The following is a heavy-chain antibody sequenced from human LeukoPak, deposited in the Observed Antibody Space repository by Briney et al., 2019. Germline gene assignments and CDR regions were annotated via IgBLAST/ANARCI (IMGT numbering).Heavy chain of an antibody. D-gene: IGHD1-1*01. CDR3: ARDPHDNWNDLDY. Sequence: GGSLRLSCAASGSTFSSHWMSWVRQAPGKGLEWVANIKEDGAEKYYVDSVKGRFTISRDNAKHSLYLQMDSLIAEDTAVYYCARDPHDNWNDLDYWGQGTLVTVSS. J-gene: IGHJ4*02. CDR2: IKEDGAEK. V-gene: IGHV3-7*01. CDR1: GSTFSSHW.